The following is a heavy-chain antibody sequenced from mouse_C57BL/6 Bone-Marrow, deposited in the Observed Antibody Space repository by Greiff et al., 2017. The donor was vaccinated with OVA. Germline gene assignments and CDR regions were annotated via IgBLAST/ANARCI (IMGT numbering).Heavy chain of an antibody. J-gene: IGHJ4*01. Sequence: EAGGGLVQPKGSLKLSCAASGFTFNTYAMHWVRQAPGKGLEWVARIRSKSSNYATYYADSVKDRFTISRDDSQSMLYLQMNNLKTEDTAMYYCVRSSPITTVVAKAMDYWGQGTSVTVSS. CDR3: VRSSPITTVVAKAMDY. D-gene: IGHD1-1*01. V-gene: IGHV10-3*01. CDR1: GFTFNTYA. CDR2: IRSKSSNYAT.